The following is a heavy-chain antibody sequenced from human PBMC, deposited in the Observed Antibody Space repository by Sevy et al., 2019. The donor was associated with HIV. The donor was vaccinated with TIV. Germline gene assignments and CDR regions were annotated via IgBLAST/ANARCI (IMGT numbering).Heavy chain of an antibody. J-gene: IGHJ3*02. CDR2: ISSDGSNE. CDR1: GFTFRTYG. V-gene: IGHV3-30*03. D-gene: IGHD2-2*01. CDR3: AIYCLTSTCYSSYEI. Sequence: GGSLRLSCAASGFTFRTYGMHWVRQAPGKGPEWLALISSDGSNEYYADSVRDRFTISRDNSKNTLFLQMNSLSPEDTAVYYCAIYCLTSTCYSSYEIWGQGTMVTVSS.